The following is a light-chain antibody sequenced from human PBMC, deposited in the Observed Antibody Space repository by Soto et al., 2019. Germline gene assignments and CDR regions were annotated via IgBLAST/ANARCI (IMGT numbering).Light chain of an antibody. CDR2: ATS. J-gene: IGKJ1*01. Sequence: DIQLTQSPSFLSASVGDRVTTTCRASQGISNSFAWYQQKPGKAPKLLIYATSTLQSGVPSRFSGSGSGTEFTLTISSLQPEDFATYYCQQLNSYSATFGQGTKVEIK. CDR1: QGISNS. V-gene: IGKV1-9*01. CDR3: QQLNSYSAT.